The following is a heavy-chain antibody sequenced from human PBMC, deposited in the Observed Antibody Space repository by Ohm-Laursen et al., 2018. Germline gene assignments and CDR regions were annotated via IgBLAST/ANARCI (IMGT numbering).Heavy chain of an antibody. V-gene: IGHV1-46*01. CDR3: ARGETGEPAYIEQWLRQTFDY. D-gene: IGHD6-19*01. Sequence: GSSVKVSCKASGYTFTGYYIHWVRQAPGQGLEWMGVISPSGGSTAYAQKFQGRVTMTRDTSTSTVYMELSSLRSEDTAVYYCARGETGEPAYIEQWLRQTFDYWGQGTLVTVSS. CDR2: ISPSGGST. CDR1: GYTFTGYY. J-gene: IGHJ4*02.